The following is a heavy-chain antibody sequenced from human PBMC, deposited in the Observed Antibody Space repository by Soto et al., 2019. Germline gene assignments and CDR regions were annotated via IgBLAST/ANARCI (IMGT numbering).Heavy chain of an antibody. CDR3: ASTFMVRGVITWFDP. CDR2: IYYSGST. D-gene: IGHD3-10*01. V-gene: IGHV4-59*01. J-gene: IGHJ5*02. CDR1: GGSISSYY. Sequence: SETLSLTCTVSGGSISSYYWSWIRQPPGKGLEWIGYIYYSGSTNYNPSLKSRVTISVDTSKNQFSLKLSSVTAADTAVYYCASTFMVRGVITWFDPWGQGTLVPVSS.